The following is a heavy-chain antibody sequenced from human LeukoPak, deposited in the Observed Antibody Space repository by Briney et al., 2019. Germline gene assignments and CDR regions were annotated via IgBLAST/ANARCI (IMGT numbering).Heavy chain of an antibody. CDR1: GGSVSSGDYY. J-gene: IGHJ4*02. CDR2: TNHSGST. CDR3: ARGPPWYYYGSGRPYYFDY. Sequence: PSQTLSLTCTVSGGSVSSGDYYWSWIRQPPGKGLEWIGETNHSGSTNYNPSLKSRVTISVDTSKDQFSLKLSSVTAADTAVYYCARGPPWYYYGSGRPYYFDYWGQGTLVTVSS. V-gene: IGHV4-34*01. D-gene: IGHD3-10*01.